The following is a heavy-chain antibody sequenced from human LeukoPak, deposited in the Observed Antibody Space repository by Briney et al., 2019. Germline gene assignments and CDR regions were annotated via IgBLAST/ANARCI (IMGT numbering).Heavy chain of an antibody. CDR1: GFTFSSYG. Sequence: GGSLRLSCAASGFTFSSYGMHWVRQAPGKGLEWVAVISYDGSNKYYADSVKGRFTISRDNSKNTLYLQMNSLRAEDTAVYYCARDRYCSGGSCSHAFDIWGQGTMVTVSS. D-gene: IGHD2-15*01. CDR2: ISYDGSNK. J-gene: IGHJ3*02. V-gene: IGHV3-30*03. CDR3: ARDRYCSGGSCSHAFDI.